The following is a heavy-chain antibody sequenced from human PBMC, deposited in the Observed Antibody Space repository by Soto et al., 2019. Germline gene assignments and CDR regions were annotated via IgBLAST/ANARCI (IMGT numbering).Heavy chain of an antibody. CDR1: GYTFTTYG. D-gene: IGHD3-3*01. Sequence: ASVKVSCKASGYTFTTYGIHWLRQAPGQGLEYMGWISGYNGNTKYPQRFQGRVTMTADTSRSTAYLELRSLRSEDTAVYYCARGAHGSGYAVYWGQGTLVTVSS. CDR2: ISGYNGNT. J-gene: IGHJ4*02. V-gene: IGHV1-18*01. CDR3: ARGAHGSGYAVY.